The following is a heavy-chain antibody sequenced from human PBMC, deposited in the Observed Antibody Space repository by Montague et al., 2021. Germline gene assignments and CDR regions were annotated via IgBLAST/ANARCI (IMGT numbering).Heavy chain of an antibody. CDR1: GFSIDDYW. V-gene: IGHV5-51*01. J-gene: IGHJ5*02. CDR2: IHPRDSDT. D-gene: IGHD1-20*01. CDR3: ARRGRFVVTGNWFDV. Sequence: QSGAEVKKPGESLKISCKGFGFSIDDYWIAWVRQMPGRGLEWMGIIHPRDSDTRYNPSFQGQVSIPTDKFINIAYLQWSSLEASDTGVYYCARRGRFVVTGNWFDVWGQGTRVTVSS.